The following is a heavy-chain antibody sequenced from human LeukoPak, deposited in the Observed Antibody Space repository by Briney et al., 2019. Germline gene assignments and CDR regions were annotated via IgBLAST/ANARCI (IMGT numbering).Heavy chain of an antibody. D-gene: IGHD1-26*01. J-gene: IGHJ4*02. CDR2: INHSGST. CDR1: GGSFSGYY. V-gene: IGHV4-34*01. CDR3: ARGWSLGADY. Sequence: SETLSLTCAVYGGSFSGYYWSWIRQPPGKGLEWIGEINHSGSTNYNPSLKSQVTISVDTSKNQFSLKLSSVTAADTAVYYCARGWSLGADYWGQGTLVTVSS.